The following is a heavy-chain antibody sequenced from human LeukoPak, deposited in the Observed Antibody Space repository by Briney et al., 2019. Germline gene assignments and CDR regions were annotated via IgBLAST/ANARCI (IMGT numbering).Heavy chain of an antibody. CDR1: EYTFSEVW. CDR3: NNRAAR. D-gene: IGHD6-25*01. Sequence: GGSLRLSCAASEYTFSEVWMSWVRQAPGKGLEWVGRIASKSEGGATTHAAPVRGRFTISRDDSKNVLYLQMHSLTTEDTAVYYCNNRAARWGQGTLVTVSS. V-gene: IGHV3-15*04. J-gene: IGHJ4*01. CDR2: IASKSEGGAT.